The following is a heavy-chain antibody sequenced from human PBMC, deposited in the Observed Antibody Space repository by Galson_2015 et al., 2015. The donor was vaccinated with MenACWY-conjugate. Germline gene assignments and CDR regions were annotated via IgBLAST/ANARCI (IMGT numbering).Heavy chain of an antibody. D-gene: IGHD6-13*01. V-gene: IGHV3-21*01. J-gene: IGHJ5*02. CDR2: ISSSSSYI. CDR3: ARVPGVAAAEGGNWFDP. CDR1: GLTFSSYR. Sequence: SLRLSCAASGLTFSSYRMNWVRQAPGKGLEWVSSISSSSSYIYYADSVKGRFTISRDNAKNSLYLQMNSLRAEDTAVYYCARVPGVAAAEGGNWFDPWGQGTLVTVSS.